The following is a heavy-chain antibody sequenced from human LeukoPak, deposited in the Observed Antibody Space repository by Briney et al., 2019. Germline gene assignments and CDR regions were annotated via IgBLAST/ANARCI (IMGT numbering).Heavy chain of an antibody. Sequence: PGGSLRLPCAASGFIFSSYAMSWVRQAPGKGLEWVSSISGSGGSTYYADSVKGRFTISRDNSKNTLYLQMNSLRAEDTAVYYCAKGDRREGYNFWGQGTLVTVSS. J-gene: IGHJ4*02. CDR2: ISGSGGST. CDR3: AKGDRREGYNF. V-gene: IGHV3-23*01. D-gene: IGHD5-24*01. CDR1: GFIFSSYA.